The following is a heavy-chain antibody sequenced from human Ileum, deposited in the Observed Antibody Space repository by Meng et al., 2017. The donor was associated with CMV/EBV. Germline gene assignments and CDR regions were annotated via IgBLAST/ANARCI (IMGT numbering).Heavy chain of an antibody. D-gene: IGHD3-10*01. Sequence: GPVLVNPPQTLSLTCSVSGDSTDRRDYSWNWVRQPPGKGLEWIGYIYYNGNAYYNPSLKSQVTISVDTSKNQFSLRLKSVTAADSAVYFCARGGIFRGLDYWGQGTLVTVSS. J-gene: IGHJ4*02. CDR3: ARGGIFRGLDY. CDR2: IYYNGNA. CDR1: GDSTDRRDYS. V-gene: IGHV4-30-4*08.